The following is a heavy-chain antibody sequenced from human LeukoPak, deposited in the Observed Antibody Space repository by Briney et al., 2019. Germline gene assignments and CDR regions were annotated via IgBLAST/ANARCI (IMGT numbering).Heavy chain of an antibody. V-gene: IGHV4-59*01. D-gene: IGHD6-19*01. CDR1: GGSISSYY. Sequence: PSETLSLTCTVSGGSISSYYWSWIRQPPGKGLEWIGYIYYSGSTNYNPSLKSRVTISVDTSKNQFSLKLSSVTAADTAVYYCARVAWLAHYYYYYYMDVWGKGTTVTVSS. CDR2: IYYSGST. CDR3: ARVAWLAHYYYYYYMDV. J-gene: IGHJ6*03.